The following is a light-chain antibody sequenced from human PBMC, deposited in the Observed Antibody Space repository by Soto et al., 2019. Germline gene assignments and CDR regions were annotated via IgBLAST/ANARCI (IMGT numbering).Light chain of an antibody. CDR3: QQHSNWPPYT. V-gene: IGKV3-15*01. J-gene: IGKJ2*01. Sequence: EIVMTQSPATLSVSPGERATLSCRASQSISSNLAWYQQKPGQAPRLLIYGASTRATGIPARFSGSGSGTDFTLTISSLQSEDFAVYYCQQHSNWPPYTFGQGTKLEI. CDR2: GAS. CDR1: QSISSN.